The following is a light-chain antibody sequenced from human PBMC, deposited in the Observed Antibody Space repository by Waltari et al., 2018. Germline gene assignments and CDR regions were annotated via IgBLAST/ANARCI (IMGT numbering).Light chain of an antibody. CDR3: QQYNNWPRGT. CDR1: QSVSSN. V-gene: IGKV3-15*01. J-gene: IGKJ5*01. Sequence: EIVMTQSPATLSVSPGERANHSCRASQSVSSNLAWYQQKHGQAPRLLIYGASTRATGIPARFSGSGSGTEFTLTISSLQSEDFAVYYCQQYNNWPRGTFGQGTRLEIK. CDR2: GAS.